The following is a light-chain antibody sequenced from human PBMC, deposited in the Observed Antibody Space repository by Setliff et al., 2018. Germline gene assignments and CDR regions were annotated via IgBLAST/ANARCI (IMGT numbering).Light chain of an antibody. V-gene: IGLV2-14*03. Sequence: QSALTQHASVSVSPGQSITISCSGTSSDVGSYDLVSWYQQHPGKAPKLIIYNVSGRPSGVSHRFSGSKSDNTASLTISGLQAEDEADYYCNAYTSRSTYVFGGGTKVTVL. CDR1: SSDVGSYDL. CDR3: NAYTSRSTYV. J-gene: IGLJ1*01. CDR2: NVS.